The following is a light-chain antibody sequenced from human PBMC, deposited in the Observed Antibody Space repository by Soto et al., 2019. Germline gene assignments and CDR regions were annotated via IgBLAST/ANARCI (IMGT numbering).Light chain of an antibody. J-gene: IGLJ1*01. CDR1: SSDVGSNNL. V-gene: IGLV2-23*03. CDR3: CSYAGSSTFV. Sequence: QSALTQPACVSGSPGQSSTISFTGTSSDVGSNNLVSWYQQHPGKAPKLRIYEGSKRPSGVSNRFSGSKSGNTASLTISGRQAEDEADYYCCSYAGSSTFVFGNGTKLPVL. CDR2: EGS.